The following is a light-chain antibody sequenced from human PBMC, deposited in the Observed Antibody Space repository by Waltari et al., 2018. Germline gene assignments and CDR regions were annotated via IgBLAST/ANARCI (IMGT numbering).Light chain of an antibody. CDR3: QQSDDTPYT. V-gene: IGKV1-39*01. J-gene: IGKJ2*01. CDR2: DAS. Sequence: DIQMTQSPSSLSASVGDRVTVTCRASQNINSSLKWYQPIPGKPPKLLIFDASRLQRGVPSRFSGSGSGTDFTLTISSLQPEDFATYYCQQSDDTPYTFGQGTKLQIK. CDR1: QNINSS.